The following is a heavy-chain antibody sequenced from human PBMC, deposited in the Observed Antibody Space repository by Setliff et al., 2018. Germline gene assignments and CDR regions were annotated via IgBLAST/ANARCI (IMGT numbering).Heavy chain of an antibody. D-gene: IGHD1-26*01. V-gene: IGHV1-58*01. CDR3: AADLGIVGATMPFDY. Sequence: PVKVSCKASGFTFTSSAVQWVRQARGQRLEWIGWIVVGSGNTNYAQKFQERVTITRDMSTSTAYMELSSLRSEDTAVYYCAADLGIVGATMPFDYWGQGTLVTVSS. CDR1: GFTFTSSA. J-gene: IGHJ4*02. CDR2: IVVGSGNT.